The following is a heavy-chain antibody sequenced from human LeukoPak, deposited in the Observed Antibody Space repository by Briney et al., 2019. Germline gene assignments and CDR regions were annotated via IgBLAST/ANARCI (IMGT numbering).Heavy chain of an antibody. Sequence: ASVKVSCKASGYTFTPYYIHWLRQAPGQGLEWMAWINPNSGATNYAQNFQGRVTMTRDTSVSTAYMELSNLRSDDTAVYYCARDLREKVAFDIWGQGTMVTVSS. CDR1: GYTFTPYY. CDR2: INPNSGAT. V-gene: IGHV1-2*02. CDR3: ARDLREKVAFDI. D-gene: IGHD1-26*01. J-gene: IGHJ3*02.